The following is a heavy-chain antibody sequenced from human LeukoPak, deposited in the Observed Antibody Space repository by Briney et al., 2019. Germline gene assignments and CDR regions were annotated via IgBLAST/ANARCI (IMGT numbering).Heavy chain of an antibody. V-gene: IGHV3-23*01. Sequence: GGSLRLSCAASAFTFSNYAMSCFRQAPGKGLEWVSVISPSGSAYNADPVKGRFTISRDNSKDTLYLQMDSLRAEHTPTYYCAKSRSAMVRGVIEYWGQGTLVTVSS. CDR1: AFTFSNYA. J-gene: IGHJ4*02. CDR2: ISPSGSA. D-gene: IGHD3-10*01. CDR3: AKSRSAMVRGVIEY.